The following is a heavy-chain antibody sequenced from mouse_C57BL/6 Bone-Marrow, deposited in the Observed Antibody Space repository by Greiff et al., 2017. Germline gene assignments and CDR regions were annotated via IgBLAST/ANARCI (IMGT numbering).Heavy chain of an antibody. D-gene: IGHD1-1*01. CDR1: GFTFSSYG. CDR3: ARHYYGSTAGYAMDY. J-gene: IGHJ4*01. V-gene: IGHV5-6*02. Sequence: EVKLVESGGDLVKPGGSLKLSCAASGFTFSSYGMSWVRQTPDKRLEWVATISSGGSYTYYPDSVKGRFTISRDNAKNTLYLQMSSLKSEDTAMYYCARHYYGSTAGYAMDYWGQGTSVTVSS. CDR2: ISSGGSYT.